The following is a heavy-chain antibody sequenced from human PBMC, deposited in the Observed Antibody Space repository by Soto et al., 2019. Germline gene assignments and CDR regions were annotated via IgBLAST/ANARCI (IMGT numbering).Heavy chain of an antibody. J-gene: IGHJ4*02. CDR3: ARGIAADGTRGVDY. CDR1: GFTFSSYA. Sequence: QVQLVESGGGVVQPGRSLRLSCAASGFTFSSYAMHWVRQAPGKGLEWVAVISYDGSNKYYADSVKGRFTISRDNSKNTLYLQMNSLRAEDTAVYYCARGIAADGTRGVDYWGQGTLVTVSS. D-gene: IGHD6-13*01. V-gene: IGHV3-30-3*01. CDR2: ISYDGSNK.